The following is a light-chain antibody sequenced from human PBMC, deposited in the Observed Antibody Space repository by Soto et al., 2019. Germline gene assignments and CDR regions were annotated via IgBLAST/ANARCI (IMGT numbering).Light chain of an antibody. CDR2: GAS. V-gene: IGKV3-20*01. Sequence: EIVLTQSPGTLSLSPGERATLSCRASQSVSSSYLAWYQQKPGQAPRLLIYGASSRATGIPDRFSGSGSGTDFPLTISRLEPEDFAVYYCQQYGSSPHTFVQGTKLEIK. CDR3: QQYGSSPHT. CDR1: QSVSSSY. J-gene: IGKJ2*01.